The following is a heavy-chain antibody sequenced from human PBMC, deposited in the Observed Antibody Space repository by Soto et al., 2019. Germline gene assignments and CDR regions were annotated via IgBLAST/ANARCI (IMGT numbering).Heavy chain of an antibody. J-gene: IGHJ5*02. CDR3: ARVSATGTRWFGP. Sequence: PSETLSLTCTVSGGSFNSGAYYWGWIRRHPGKGLEWIGYLSYRGTTYYSPSLKSRLTMSLDTSKNQFSLTLNSVTAADTAVYYCARVSATGTRWFGPWGPGTLVTVSS. V-gene: IGHV4-31*03. CDR1: GGSFNSGAYY. D-gene: IGHD6-13*01. CDR2: LSYRGTT.